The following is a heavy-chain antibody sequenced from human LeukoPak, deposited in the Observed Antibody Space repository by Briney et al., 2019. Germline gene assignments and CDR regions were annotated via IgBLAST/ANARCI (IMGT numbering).Heavy chain of an antibody. CDR1: GVTFSDYY. CDR3: AREVGDTANDAFDI. V-gene: IGHV3-11*04. CDR2: ISSSGSTI. Sequence: GGCLRLSCAASGVTFSDYYMSWIRQAPGKGLEWVSYISSSGSTIYYADSVKGRFTISRDNAKNSLYLQMNSLRAEHTAVYYCAREVGDTANDAFDIWGQATMVTVSS. J-gene: IGHJ3*02. D-gene: IGHD5-18*01.